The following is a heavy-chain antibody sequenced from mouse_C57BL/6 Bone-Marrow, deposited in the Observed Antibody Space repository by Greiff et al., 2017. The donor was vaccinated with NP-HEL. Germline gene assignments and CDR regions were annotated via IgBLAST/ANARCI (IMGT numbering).Heavy chain of an antibody. J-gene: IGHJ4*01. V-gene: IGHV1-5*01. CDR1: GYTFTSYW. CDR3: TREATVVATRAMDY. Sequence: EVKLVESGTVLARPGASVKMSCKTSGYTFTSYWMHWVKQRPGQGLEWIGAIYPGNSDTSYNQKFKGKAKLTAVTSASTAYMGLSSLTNEDSAVYYCTREATVVATRAMDYWGQGTSVTVSS. CDR2: IYPGNSDT. D-gene: IGHD1-1*01.